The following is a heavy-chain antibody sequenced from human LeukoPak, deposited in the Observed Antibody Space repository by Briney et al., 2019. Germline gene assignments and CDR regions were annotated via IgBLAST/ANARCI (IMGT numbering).Heavy chain of an antibody. J-gene: IGHJ4*02. CDR1: GFTFDAYW. D-gene: IGHD6-25*01. CDR2: ISSNGGTI. V-gene: IGHV3-74*01. Sequence: HPGGSLRLSCAASGFTFDAYWMHWVRQAPGKGLMWVSRISSNGGTITYADSVKGRFTISRDNAKTTLFLQMNGLRAEDTAVYYCARGRLSSSGWLTAYWGQGTLVSVSS. CDR3: ARGRLSSSGWLTAY.